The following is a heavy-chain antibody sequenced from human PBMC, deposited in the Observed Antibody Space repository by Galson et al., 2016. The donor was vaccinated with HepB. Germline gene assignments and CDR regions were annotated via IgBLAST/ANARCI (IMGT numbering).Heavy chain of an antibody. J-gene: IGHJ4*02. Sequence: SVKVSCKASGYTFTTYYMHWVRQARGQGLEWMGIIDPSGGSTTYAQKFQGRVTMTRDTSTSTVYMELSSLRSEDTAVYYCARGRGRYYGVDDFDYWGQGTLVTVSS. CDR3: ARGRGRYYGVDDFDY. CDR2: IDPSGGST. D-gene: IGHD1-26*01. V-gene: IGHV1-46*01. CDR1: GYTFTTYY.